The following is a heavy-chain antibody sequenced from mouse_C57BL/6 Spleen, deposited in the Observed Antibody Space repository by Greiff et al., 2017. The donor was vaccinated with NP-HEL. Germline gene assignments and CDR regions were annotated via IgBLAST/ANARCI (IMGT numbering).Heavy chain of an antibody. V-gene: IGHV5-9-1*02. D-gene: IGHD2-5*01. J-gene: IGHJ3*01. CDR2: ISSGGDYI. CDR1: GFTFSSYA. Sequence: EVQRVESGEGLVKPGGSLKLSCAASGFTFSSYAMSWVRQTPEKRLEWVAYISSGGDYIYYADTVKGRFTISRDNARNTLYLQMSSLKSEDTAMYYCTSYSNYVRFAYWGQGTLVTVSA. CDR3: TSYSNYVRFAY.